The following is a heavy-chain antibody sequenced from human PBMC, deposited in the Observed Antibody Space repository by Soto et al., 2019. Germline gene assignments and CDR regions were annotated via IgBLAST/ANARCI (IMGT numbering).Heavy chain of an antibody. J-gene: IGHJ4*02. CDR2: INQDGSQS. V-gene: IGHV3-7*05. Sequence: EEQLVESGGGLVQPGESLTLSCRTPGFTFNNYWMSWLRQAPGKGLEWVANINQDGSQSYDVDSVKGRFTFSRDNAKTSLYLQMNSLRVEDTARYYCARFSRSHDTEYWGQGTLVSVSS. CDR3: ARFSRSHDTEY. CDR1: GFTFNNYW.